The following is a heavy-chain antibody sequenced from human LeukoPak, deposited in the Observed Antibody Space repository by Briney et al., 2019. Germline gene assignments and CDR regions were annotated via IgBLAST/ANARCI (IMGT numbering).Heavy chain of an antibody. CDR1: GFTFSSYS. CDR3: ARADAWSSGWYYFDY. V-gene: IGHV3-21*01. Sequence: GGSLRLSCAASGFTFSSYSMNWVRQAPGKGLEWVSSISSSSSHINYAGSMKGRFTISRDNAKNSLSLQMNSLRAEDTAVYYCARADAWSSGWYYFDYWGQGTLVTVSS. J-gene: IGHJ4*02. D-gene: IGHD6-19*01. CDR2: ISSSSSHI.